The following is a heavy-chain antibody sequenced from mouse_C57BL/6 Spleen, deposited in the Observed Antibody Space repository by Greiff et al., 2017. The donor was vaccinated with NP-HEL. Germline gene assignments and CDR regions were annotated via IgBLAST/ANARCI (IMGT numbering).Heavy chain of an antibody. J-gene: IGHJ3*01. CDR1: GYTFTSYT. Sequence: VQLQQSGAELARPGASVKMSCKASGYTFTSYTIHWVKQRPGQGLEWIGYINPSSGYTKYNQKFKDKATLTADKSSSTAYMQLSSLTSEDSAVYYSARGYYGSSDLAYWGQGTLVTVSA. CDR2: INPSSGYT. V-gene: IGHV1-4*01. D-gene: IGHD1-1*01. CDR3: ARGYYGSSDLAY.